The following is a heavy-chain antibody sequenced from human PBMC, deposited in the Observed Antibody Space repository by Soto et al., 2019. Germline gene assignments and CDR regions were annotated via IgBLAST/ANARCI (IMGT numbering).Heavy chain of an antibody. J-gene: IGHJ6*02. Sequence: QVQLVESGGGVVQPGRSLRLSCAASGFTFSSYGMHWVRQAPGKGLEWVAVISYDGSNKYYADSVKGRFTISRDNSNKTLYLQMNSLRAEDTAVYYCAKDWTWFGEFIEQDYYYGMDVWGQGTTVTVSS. CDR3: AKDWTWFGEFIEQDYYYGMDV. V-gene: IGHV3-30*18. CDR2: ISYDGSNK. D-gene: IGHD3-10*01. CDR1: GFTFSSYG.